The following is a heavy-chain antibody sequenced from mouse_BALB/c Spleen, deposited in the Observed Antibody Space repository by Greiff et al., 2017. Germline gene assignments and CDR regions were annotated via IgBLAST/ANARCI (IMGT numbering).Heavy chain of an antibody. Sequence: VQLKESGGDLVKPGGSLKLSCAASGFTFSSYGMSWVRQTPDKRLEWVATISSGGSYTYYPDSVKGRFTISRDNAKNTLYLQMSSLKSEDTAMYYCARNSTWFAYWGQGTLVTVSA. J-gene: IGHJ3*01. CDR3: ARNSTWFAY. CDR1: GFTFSSYG. CDR2: ISSGGSYT. V-gene: IGHV5-6*01.